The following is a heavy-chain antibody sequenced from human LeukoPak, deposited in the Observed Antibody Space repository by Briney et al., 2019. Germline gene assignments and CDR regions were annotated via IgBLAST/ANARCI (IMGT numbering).Heavy chain of an antibody. Sequence: PSETLSLTCAVYGGSFSVYYWSWIRQPPGKGLEWIGELNHSGSTNYNPSLKSRVTISVDTSKNQFSLKLSSVTAADTAVYYCARGGFWSGYYQNYFDYWGQGTLVTVSS. CDR3: ARGGFWSGYYQNYFDY. V-gene: IGHV4-34*01. D-gene: IGHD3-3*01. CDR2: LNHSGST. J-gene: IGHJ4*02. CDR1: GGSFSVYY.